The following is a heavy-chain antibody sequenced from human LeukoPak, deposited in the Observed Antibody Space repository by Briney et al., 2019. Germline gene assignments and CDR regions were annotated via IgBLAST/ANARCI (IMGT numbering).Heavy chain of an antibody. V-gene: IGHV3-64*01. D-gene: IGHD2-8*01. Sequence: GGSLRLSCAASGFTFSSYSMHWVRQAPGKGLEYVSAISSNGGSTYYANSVKGRFTISRDNSKNTLYLQMGSLRAEDMVVYYCARAHCTNGVCYIGLLDYWGQGTLVTVSS. J-gene: IGHJ4*02. CDR2: ISSNGGST. CDR1: GFTFSSYS. CDR3: ARAHCTNGVCYIGLLDY.